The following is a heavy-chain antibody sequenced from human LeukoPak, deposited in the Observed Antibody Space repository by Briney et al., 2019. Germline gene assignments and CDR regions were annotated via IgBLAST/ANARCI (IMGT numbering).Heavy chain of an antibody. Sequence: SETLSLTCTVSGGSISSGASDWGWIRQHPKRGLEWVGYINHSGSTYYNPSLGSRVTMSVDTSKNQFSLKLSSVAAADSAVYYCARAARQGFTMIVVPFFYFDLWGRGTLVTVSS. D-gene: IGHD3-22*01. CDR2: INHSGST. J-gene: IGHJ2*01. CDR1: GGSISSGASD. V-gene: IGHV4-31*03. CDR3: ARAARQGFTMIVVPFFYFDL.